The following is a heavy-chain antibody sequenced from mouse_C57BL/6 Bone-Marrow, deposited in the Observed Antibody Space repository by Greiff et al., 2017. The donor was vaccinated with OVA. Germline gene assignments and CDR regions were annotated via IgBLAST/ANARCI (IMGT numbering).Heavy chain of an antibody. Sequence: ESGPGILQSSQTLSLTCSFSGFSLSTSGMGVSWIRQPSGKGLEWLAHIYWDDDKRYNPSLKSRLTISKDTSRNQVFLKITSVDTADTATYYCARAIYYGNLYYYAMDYWGQGTSVTVSS. CDR1: GFSLSTSGMG. D-gene: IGHD2-1*01. CDR3: ARAIYYGNLYYYAMDY. J-gene: IGHJ4*01. CDR2: IYWDDDK. V-gene: IGHV8-12*01.